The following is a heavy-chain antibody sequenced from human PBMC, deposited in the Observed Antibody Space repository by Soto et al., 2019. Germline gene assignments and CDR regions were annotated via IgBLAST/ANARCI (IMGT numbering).Heavy chain of an antibody. CDR1: GGSISSYY. CDR2: IYYSGST. J-gene: IGHJ3*02. D-gene: IGHD3-10*01. Sequence: SETLSLTCTVSGGSISSYYWSWIRQPPEKGLEWIGYIYYSGSTNYNPSLKSRVTISVDTSKNQFSLKLSSVTAADTAMYYCAGSYYYGSASYYKARAFDIWGQGTTVTVSS. V-gene: IGHV4-59*01. CDR3: AGSYYYGSASYYKARAFDI.